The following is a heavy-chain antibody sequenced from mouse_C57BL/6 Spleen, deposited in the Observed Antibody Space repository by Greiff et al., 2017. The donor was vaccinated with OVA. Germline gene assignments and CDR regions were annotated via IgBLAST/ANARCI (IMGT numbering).Heavy chain of an antibody. CDR2: IDPSDSYT. Sequence: VQLQQPGAELVRPGTSVKLSCKASGYTFTSYWMHWVKQRPGQGLEWIGVIDPSDSYTNYHQKFKGKATLTVATSSSTAYMQLSSLTSEDSEVYDCARLNGGSYDLHFDYWGQGTTLTVSS. CDR1: GYTFTSYW. CDR3: ARLNGGSYDLHFDY. J-gene: IGHJ2*01. D-gene: IGHD1-1*02. V-gene: IGHV1-59*01.